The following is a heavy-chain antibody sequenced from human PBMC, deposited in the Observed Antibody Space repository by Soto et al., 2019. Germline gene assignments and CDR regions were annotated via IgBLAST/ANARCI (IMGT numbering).Heavy chain of an antibody. J-gene: IGHJ4*02. Sequence: QVQLVQPGAEVKKPGASVKFSCKASGYIFTNFYIHWVRQAPGQGLEWIGIINPNGGSTNYAQNFQGRVTMTRATSTSTVYMDLCSLRSEDTAVYYCTRGLASGDYWGQGTLINVSS. V-gene: IGHV1-46*01. D-gene: IGHD6-6*01. CDR1: GYIFTNFY. CDR2: INPNGGST. CDR3: TRGLASGDY.